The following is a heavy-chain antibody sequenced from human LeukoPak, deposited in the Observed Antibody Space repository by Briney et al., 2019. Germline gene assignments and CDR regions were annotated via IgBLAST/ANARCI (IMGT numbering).Heavy chain of an antibody. D-gene: IGHD5-24*01. CDR2: IKQDGSEK. CDR1: GFIFSNYW. Sequence: GGSMRLSCAASGFIFSNYWMSWVRQGPGKGLEWVANIKQDGSEKYYVDSVKGRFTISRDNAKNSLYLQMNSLRAEDTAVYYCAREKMATVVYYYYGMDVWGQGTTVTVSS. J-gene: IGHJ6*02. CDR3: AREKMATVVYYYYGMDV. V-gene: IGHV3-7*01.